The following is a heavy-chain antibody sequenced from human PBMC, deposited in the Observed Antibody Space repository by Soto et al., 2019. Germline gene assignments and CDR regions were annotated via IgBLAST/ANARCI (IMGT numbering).Heavy chain of an antibody. V-gene: IGHV3-23*01. J-gene: IGHJ6*02. D-gene: IGHD3-10*01. Sequence: EVQLLESGGGSIQPGGSLRLSCAASGFIFSSYGMSWVRQAPEKGLEWVSTIKGSGDSVFYADSVKGRFTVSRDNSDNTLYLHMNSLRVEDTAVYYCAKDVVFGASYDYGMDVCSQGTTVTVSS. CDR3: AKDVVFGASYDYGMDV. CDR1: GFIFSSYG. CDR2: IKGSGDSV.